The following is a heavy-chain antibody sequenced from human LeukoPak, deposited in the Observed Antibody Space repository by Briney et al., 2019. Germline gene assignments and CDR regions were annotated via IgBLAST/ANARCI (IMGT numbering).Heavy chain of an antibody. D-gene: IGHD2-2*03. V-gene: IGHV4-59*01. Sequence: SETLSLTCTVSGGSISSYYWSWIRQPPGKGLEWIGYIYHSGSTNYNPSLKSRVTISVDTSKNQFSLKLSSVAAADTAVYYCARESMDIVVVPAATRGAFDIWGQGTMVTVSS. CDR3: ARESMDIVVVPAATRGAFDI. CDR2: IYHSGST. J-gene: IGHJ3*02. CDR1: GGSISSYY.